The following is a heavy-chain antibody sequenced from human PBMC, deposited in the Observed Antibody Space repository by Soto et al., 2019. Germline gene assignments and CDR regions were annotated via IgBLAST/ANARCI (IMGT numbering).Heavy chain of an antibody. V-gene: IGHV3-23*01. CDR2: VSGTGGSA. CDR3: ARDGRGGSSADNWFDP. Sequence: GGSLRLSCAASGFTFSSYAMTWVRQAPGKGLEWVSGVSGTGGSAYYADSVKGRFTISRDNAKNSLYLQMNSLRAEDTAVYYCARDGRGGSSADNWFDPWGQGTLVTVSS. CDR1: GFTFSSYA. J-gene: IGHJ5*02. D-gene: IGHD2-15*01.